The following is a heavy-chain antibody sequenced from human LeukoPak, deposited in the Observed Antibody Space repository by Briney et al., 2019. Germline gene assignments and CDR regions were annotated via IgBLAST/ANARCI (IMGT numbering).Heavy chain of an antibody. CDR1: GGSFSGYY. J-gene: IGHJ4*02. D-gene: IGHD3-22*01. Sequence: KPSETLSLTCAVYGGSFSGYYWSWIRQHPGKGLEWIGYIYYSGSTYYNPSLKSRVTISVDTSKNQFSLKLSSVTAADTAVYYCARDRGYYDSSGYYSLWGQGTLVTVSS. CDR3: ARDRGYYDSSGYYSL. CDR2: IYYSGST. V-gene: IGHV4-31*11.